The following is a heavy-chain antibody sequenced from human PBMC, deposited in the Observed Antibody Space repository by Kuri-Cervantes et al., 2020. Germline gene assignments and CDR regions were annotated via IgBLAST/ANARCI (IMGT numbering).Heavy chain of an antibody. V-gene: IGHV4-59*12. J-gene: IGHJ2*01. CDR2: IYYSGST. Sequence: SETLSLTCTVSGGSISSYYWSWIRQPPGKGLEWIGYIYYSGSTNYNPSLKSRVTISVDTSKNQFSLQLNSVTPEDTAVYYCARDRIAVAGTRPHWYFDLWGRGTLVTVSS. CDR1: GGSISSYY. CDR3: ARDRIAVAGTRPHWYFDL. D-gene: IGHD6-19*01.